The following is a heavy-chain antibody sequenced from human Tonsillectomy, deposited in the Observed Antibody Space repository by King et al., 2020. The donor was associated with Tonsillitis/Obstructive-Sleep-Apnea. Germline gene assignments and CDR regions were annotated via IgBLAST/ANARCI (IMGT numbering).Heavy chain of an antibody. CDR3: AKAGTVYYDILTLYYYYGMDV. CDR1: GFTFSSYA. V-gene: IGHV3-23*04. D-gene: IGHD3-9*01. J-gene: IGHJ6*02. CDR2: ISGSGGST. Sequence: QLVQSGGGLVQPGGSLRLSCAASGFTFSSYAMSWVRQAPGKGLEWVSAISGSGGSTYYADSVKGRFTISRDNSKNTLYLQMNSLRAEDTAVYYCAKAGTVYYDILTLYYYYGMDVWGQGTTVTVSS.